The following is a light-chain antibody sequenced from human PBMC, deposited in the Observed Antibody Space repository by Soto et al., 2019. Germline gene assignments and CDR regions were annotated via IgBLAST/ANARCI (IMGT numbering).Light chain of an antibody. CDR3: QQYNNWQWT. CDR2: GAS. J-gene: IGKJ1*01. V-gene: IGKV3-15*01. Sequence: EIVMTQSPATLSVSPGERATLSCRASESVSSNLAWYQQKPGQAPRLLIYGASTGATGIPARFSGSGSGTESTLTISSLQSEDFAVYYCQQYNNWQWTFGQGTKVDIK. CDR1: ESVSSN.